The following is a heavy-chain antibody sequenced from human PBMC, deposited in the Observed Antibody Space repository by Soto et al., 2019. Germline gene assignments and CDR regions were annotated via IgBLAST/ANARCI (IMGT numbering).Heavy chain of an antibody. CDR1: GGSISSSSYY. CDR3: ARDGGDYYFDY. J-gene: IGHJ4*02. V-gene: IGHV4-39*01. D-gene: IGHD2-21*02. CDR2: IYYSGST. Sequence: QLQLQESGPGLVKPSETLSLTCTVSGGSISSSSYYWGWIRQPPGKGLEWIGSIYYSGSTYYNPSLKSRVTISVDTSKNQFSLKLSSVTAADTAVYYCARDGGDYYFDYWGQGTLVTVSS.